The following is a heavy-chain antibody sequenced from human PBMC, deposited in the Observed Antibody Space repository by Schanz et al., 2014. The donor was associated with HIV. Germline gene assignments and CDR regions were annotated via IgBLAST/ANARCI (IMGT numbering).Heavy chain of an antibody. J-gene: IGHJ6*02. V-gene: IGHV1-18*04. D-gene: IGHD2-21*02. CDR1: GYTFSDYY. CDR2: ISPYNGYT. CDR3: ARRESDGALDV. Sequence: QVQLVQSGAEVKKPGASVKVSCKASGYTFSDYYIHWVRQAPGQGLEWMGWISPYNGYTDYAQKLQGRVTLTTDTSTTTAYMDLRSLRSDDTAVYHCARRESDGALDVWGPGTTVTVSS.